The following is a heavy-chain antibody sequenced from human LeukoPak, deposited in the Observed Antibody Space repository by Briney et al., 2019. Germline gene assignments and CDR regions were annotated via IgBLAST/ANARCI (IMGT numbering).Heavy chain of an antibody. Sequence: GGSLRLSCATSGFTFSSNWMSWVRHVPGRGLDWVANIKPDGSAQYYAASVKGRFTVSRDNAKNSLYLQMNSLRVEDTAVYYCARGGYYYDSSGYSHLPDYWGQGTLVTVSA. V-gene: IGHV3-7*03. CDR2: IKPDGSAQ. D-gene: IGHD3-22*01. J-gene: IGHJ4*02. CDR1: GFTFSSNW. CDR3: ARGGYYYDSSGYSHLPDY.